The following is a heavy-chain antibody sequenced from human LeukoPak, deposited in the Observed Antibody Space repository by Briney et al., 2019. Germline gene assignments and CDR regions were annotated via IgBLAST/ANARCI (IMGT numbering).Heavy chain of an antibody. CDR3: ARDGLLGYFDY. J-gene: IGHJ4*02. CDR2: ISYDGSNK. CDR1: GFTFSSYA. D-gene: IGHD3-16*01. Sequence: GRSLRLSCAASGFTFSSYAMHWVRQAPGKGLEWVAVISYDGSNKYYADSVKSRFTISRDNSKNTLYLQMNSLRAEDTAVYYCARDGLLGYFDYWGQGTLVTVSS. V-gene: IGHV3-30-3*01.